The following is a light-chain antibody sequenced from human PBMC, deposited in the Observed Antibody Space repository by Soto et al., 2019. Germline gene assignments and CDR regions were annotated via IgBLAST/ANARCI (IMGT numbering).Light chain of an antibody. Sequence: DIQMTQSPSTLSASVGDRVTITCRASQSISSWVAWYQQKLGKAPKLLIYKASSLESGFPSRFSGSGSGTDFTLTISSLQPDDFATYYCQQYNSYPYTFGQGTKLEIK. CDR3: QQYNSYPYT. V-gene: IGKV1-5*03. CDR1: QSISSW. CDR2: KAS. J-gene: IGKJ2*01.